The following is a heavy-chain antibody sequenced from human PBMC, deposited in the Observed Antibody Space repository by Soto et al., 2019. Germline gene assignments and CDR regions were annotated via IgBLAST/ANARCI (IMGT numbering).Heavy chain of an antibody. CDR2: SSYTGNT. CDR1: GGSISSYY. J-gene: IGHJ4*02. D-gene: IGHD6-13*01. Sequence: SETLSLTCTVSGGSISSYYWTWIRQPPGKGLQWIGSSSYTGNTYFNPSLRSRVTISFDTSKNQFSLRLTSVTASDTAVYYCARPDSSSWAAPFGSWGQGTLVTVSS. CDR3: ARPDSSSWAAPFGS. V-gene: IGHV4-59*05.